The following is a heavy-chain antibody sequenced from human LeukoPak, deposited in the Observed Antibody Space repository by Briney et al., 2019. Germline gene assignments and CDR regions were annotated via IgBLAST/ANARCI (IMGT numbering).Heavy chain of an antibody. Sequence: ASVKVSCTASGYTFTGYYMHWVRQAPGQGLEWMGRINPNSGGTNYAQKFQGRVTMTRDTSISTAYMELSRLRSDDTAVYYCAREYYYDSSGYYSPGYYYGMDVWGQGTTVTVSS. V-gene: IGHV1-2*06. CDR1: GYTFTGYY. D-gene: IGHD3-22*01. CDR3: AREYYYDSSGYYSPGYYYGMDV. CDR2: INPNSGGT. J-gene: IGHJ6*02.